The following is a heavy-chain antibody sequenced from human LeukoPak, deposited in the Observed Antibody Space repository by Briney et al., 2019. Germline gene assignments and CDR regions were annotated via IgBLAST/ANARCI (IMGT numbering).Heavy chain of an antibody. J-gene: IGHJ4*02. CDR3: AREASYSSSWYGGSVDY. CDR1: GYSLSSGYY. V-gene: IGHV4-38-2*02. D-gene: IGHD6-13*01. Sequence: SETLSLTCAVSGYSLSSGYYWGWIRQPPGKGLEWIGRIYQSGSTYYNPSLKSRVTISVDTSKNQFSLKLSSVTAADTAVYYCAREASYSSSWYGGSVDYWGQGTLVTVSS. CDR2: IYQSGST.